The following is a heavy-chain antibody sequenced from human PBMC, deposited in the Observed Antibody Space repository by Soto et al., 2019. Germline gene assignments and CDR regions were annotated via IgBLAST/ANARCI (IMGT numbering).Heavy chain of an antibody. CDR2: IYYGGTT. CDR3: AKEQRGDLNGMDV. Sequence: QVQLQESGPGLVKTSETLSLTCTVSGGSITDYFWSWVRQPPGKGLEWIGYIYYGGTTVYNPSLTSRPPMSVDTSKNQCPQKLSSVTAADTAVYHCAKEQRGDLNGMDVWGQGTTVTVSS. CDR1: GGSITDYF. V-gene: IGHV4-59*01. J-gene: IGHJ6*02. D-gene: IGHD3-10*01.